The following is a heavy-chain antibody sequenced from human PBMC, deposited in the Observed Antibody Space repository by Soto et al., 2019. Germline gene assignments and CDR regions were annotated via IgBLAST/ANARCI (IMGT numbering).Heavy chain of an antibody. D-gene: IGHD7-27*01. J-gene: IGHJ6*02. CDR2: MDPNSGNT. CDR1: GYTFTSYD. Sequence: QVQLVQSGAEVKKPGASVKVSCKASGYTFTSYDINWVRQATGQGLEWMGWMDPNSGNTGYAQKFQGRVTMTRNTPISTAYMELSSMRSEDTAVYYCASLPWANYYYYGMAVWGQGTTVTVS. CDR3: ASLPWANYYYYGMAV. V-gene: IGHV1-8*01.